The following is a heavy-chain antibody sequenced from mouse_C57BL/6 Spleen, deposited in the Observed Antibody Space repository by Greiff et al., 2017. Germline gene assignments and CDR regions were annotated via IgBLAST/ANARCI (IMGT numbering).Heavy chain of an antibody. CDR1: GYAFTNYL. V-gene: IGHV1-54*01. D-gene: IGHD2-10*01. CDR2: INPGSGGT. J-gene: IGHJ1*03. CDR3: ARGGAYNGYFAV. Sequence: QVQLKQSGAELVRPGTSVKVSCKASGYAFTNYLIEWVKQRPGQGLEWIGVINPGSGGTNYNEKFKGKATLTADKSSSTAYMQLSSLTSEDAAVFFCARGGAYNGYFAVWGTGTTVTVSA.